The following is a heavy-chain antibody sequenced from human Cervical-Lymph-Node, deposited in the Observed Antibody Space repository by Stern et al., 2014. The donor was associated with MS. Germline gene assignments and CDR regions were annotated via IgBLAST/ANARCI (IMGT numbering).Heavy chain of an antibody. CDR3: ARDTSSPERSDW. Sequence: EDQLVGSGGGVIQPGGSLGLSCTASGFTVSGDYMTWVRQAPGKGLEWVALITNVGSTFYTDSVKGRFTISRDDSKNTVYLHMTSLRAEDTAMYYCARDTSSPERSDWWGQGTLVTVSS. D-gene: IGHD1-1*01. V-gene: IGHV3-53*01. J-gene: IGHJ4*02. CDR1: GFTVSGDY. CDR2: ITNVGST.